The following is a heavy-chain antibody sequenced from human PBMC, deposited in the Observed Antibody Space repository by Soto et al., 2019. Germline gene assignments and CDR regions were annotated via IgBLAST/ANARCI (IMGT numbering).Heavy chain of an antibody. V-gene: IGHV3-7*03. J-gene: IGHJ4*02. CDR2: IKQDGSEK. CDR1: GFTFSSYW. Sequence: GGSLRLSCAASGFTFSSYWMSWVRQAPGKGLEWVANIKQDGSEKYYVDAVKGRFTISSDNAKNSLYRQMNSLRAEDTAVYYCARRPFDSSVDYWGQGTLVTVSS. D-gene: IGHD6-25*01. CDR3: ARRPFDSSVDY.